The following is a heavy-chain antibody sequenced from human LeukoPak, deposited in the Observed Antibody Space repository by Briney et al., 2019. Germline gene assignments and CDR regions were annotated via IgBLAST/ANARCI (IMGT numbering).Heavy chain of an antibody. J-gene: IGHJ4*02. Sequence: ASVKLSCKASGGTFTSYYMHWVRQAPGQGLELMGIINPSGGSTSYAQKFQGRVTMTRDMSTSTVYMELSSPRSEDTAVYYCARVSTMIFVAWGQGTLVTVSS. CDR1: GGTFTSYY. D-gene: IGHD3-22*01. V-gene: IGHV1-46*01. CDR3: ARVSTMIFVA. CDR2: INPSGGST.